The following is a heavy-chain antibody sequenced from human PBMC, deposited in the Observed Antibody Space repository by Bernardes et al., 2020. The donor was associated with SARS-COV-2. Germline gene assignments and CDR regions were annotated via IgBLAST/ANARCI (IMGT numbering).Heavy chain of an antibody. Sequence: SETLSLTCTVSGGSISSNIYYWGWIRQPPGKGLEWIASVYYSGNTYYNPSLKSRVTISVDTSKNQFSLKVSSVTAADTSVYYCARHDDYGYYDYWGQGTLVTVSS. CDR2: VYYSGNT. CDR1: GGSISSNIYY. CDR3: ARHDDYGYYDY. J-gene: IGHJ4*02. V-gene: IGHV4-39*01. D-gene: IGHD4-17*01.